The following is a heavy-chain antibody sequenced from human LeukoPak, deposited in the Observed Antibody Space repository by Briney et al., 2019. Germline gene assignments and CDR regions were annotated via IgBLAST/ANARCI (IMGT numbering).Heavy chain of an antibody. D-gene: IGHD1-26*01. CDR1: GYTFTSYY. Sequence: WVSVNVSCKASGYTFTSYYMHWVRQAPGQGLEWMGIINPSGGSTSYAQKFQGRVTMTRDTSISTAYMDLSRLRSDDTAVYYCARGSIVGATFDYFDYWGQGTLVTVSS. J-gene: IGHJ4*02. V-gene: IGHV1-46*01. CDR3: ARGSIVGATFDYFDY. CDR2: INPSGGST.